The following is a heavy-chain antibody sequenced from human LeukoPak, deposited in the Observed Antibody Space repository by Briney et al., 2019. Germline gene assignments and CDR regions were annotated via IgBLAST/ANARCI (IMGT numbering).Heavy chain of an antibody. D-gene: IGHD2-8*01. V-gene: IGHV1-8*01. CDR2: MNPNSGNT. CDR3: ARRLKEMYCTNGVCLFSDWFDP. Sequence: ASVKVSCKASGYTFTSYDINWVRQATGQGLEWMGWMNPNSGNTGYAQKFQGRVTMTRNTSISTAYKELSSLRSEDTAVYYCARRLKEMYCTNGVCLFSDWFDPWGQGTLVTVSS. CDR1: GYTFTSYD. J-gene: IGHJ5*02.